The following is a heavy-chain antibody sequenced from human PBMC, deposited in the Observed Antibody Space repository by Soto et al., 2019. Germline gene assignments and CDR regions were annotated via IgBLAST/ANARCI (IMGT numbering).Heavy chain of an antibody. CDR3: ARWISGGYADWFDP. Sequence: QVQLVQSGAEVKKPGASVKVSCKASGYNFMRYGFTWVRQAPGQGLEWMGWINVDNGETKYPQKIQGRVTMTTDTSTSTVYMELRSLTSDDTAVYYCARWISGGYADWFDPWGHGPLVTDSS. CDR2: INVDNGET. J-gene: IGHJ5*02. CDR1: GYNFMRYG. V-gene: IGHV1-18*04. D-gene: IGHD2-15*01.